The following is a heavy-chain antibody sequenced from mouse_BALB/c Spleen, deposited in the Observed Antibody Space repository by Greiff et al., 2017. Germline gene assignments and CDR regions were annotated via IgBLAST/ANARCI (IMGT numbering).Heavy chain of an antibody. CDR3: AYTMITTSIDY. D-gene: IGHD2-4*01. V-gene: IGHV2-3*01. Sequence: QVLLVESGPGLVAPSQSLSITCTVSGFSLTSYGVRWVRQPPGKGLEWLGVIWGDGSTNYHTAFISRLSISKDNSKSQVFLKLNRLQTDHTATDYGAYTMITTSIDYWGQGTSVTVSA. J-gene: IGHJ4*01. CDR1: GFSLTSYG. CDR2: IWGDGST.